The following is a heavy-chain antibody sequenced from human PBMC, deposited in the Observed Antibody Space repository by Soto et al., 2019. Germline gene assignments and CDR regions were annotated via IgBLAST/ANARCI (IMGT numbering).Heavy chain of an antibody. V-gene: IGHV1-24*01. Sequence: ASVKVSCKVSGYTLTELSMHWVRQAPGKGLEWMGGFDPEDGETIYAQKFQGRVTISVDTSKNQFSLKLSSVTAADTAVYYCALGIYGANGGGGFDYWGQGTLVTVSS. D-gene: IGHD4-17*01. CDR3: ALGIYGANGGGGFDY. J-gene: IGHJ4*02. CDR2: FDPEDGET. CDR1: GYTLTELS.